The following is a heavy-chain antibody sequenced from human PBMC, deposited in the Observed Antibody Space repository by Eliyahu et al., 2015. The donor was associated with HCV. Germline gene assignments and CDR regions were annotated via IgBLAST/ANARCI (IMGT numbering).Heavy chain of an antibody. V-gene: IGHV3-66*02. Sequence: EVQLVESGGGLVQPGGSLRLXCAASGXXVTNNYMSWVRQAPGKGLGWVSTIYSGGRTYYADSVKGRFTISRDNSKNTVYLQMNSLRAEDTAVYYCARGVYYDTTGPMDWWGQGTLVTVSS. J-gene: IGHJ4*02. CDR2: IYSGGRT. D-gene: IGHD3-22*01. CDR3: ARGVYYDTTGPMDW. CDR1: GXXVTNNY.